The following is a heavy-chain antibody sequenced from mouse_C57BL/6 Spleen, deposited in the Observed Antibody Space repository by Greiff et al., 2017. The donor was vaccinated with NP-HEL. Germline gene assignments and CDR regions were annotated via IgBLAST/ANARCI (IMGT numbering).Heavy chain of an antibody. V-gene: IGHV2-5*01. CDR3: DKGDYYSNYEGYFDV. D-gene: IGHD2-5*01. CDR1: GFSLTSYG. J-gene: IGHJ1*03. CDR2: IWRGGST. Sequence: VQVVESGPGLVQPSQSLSITCTVSGFSLTSYGVHWVRQSPGKGLEWLGVIWRGGSTDYNAAFMSRLSITKDNSKSQVFFKMNSLQADDTAKYYCDKGDYYSNYEGYFDVWGTGTTVTVSS.